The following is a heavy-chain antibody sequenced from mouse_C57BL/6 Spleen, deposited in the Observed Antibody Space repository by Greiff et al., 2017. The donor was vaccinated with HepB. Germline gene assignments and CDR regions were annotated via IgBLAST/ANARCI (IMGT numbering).Heavy chain of an antibody. CDR3: ARQDTLDWYFDV. CDR2: ISSGGRYT. J-gene: IGHJ1*03. V-gene: IGHV5-6*01. D-gene: IGHD5-1-1*01. CDR1: GFTFSSYG. Sequence: VQLVESGGDLVKPGGSLKLSCAASGFTFSSYGMSWVRQTPDKRLEWVATISSGGRYTYYPDSVKGRFTISRDNAKNTLYRQMSSLKSEDTAMYYCARQDTLDWYFDVWGTGTTVTVSS.